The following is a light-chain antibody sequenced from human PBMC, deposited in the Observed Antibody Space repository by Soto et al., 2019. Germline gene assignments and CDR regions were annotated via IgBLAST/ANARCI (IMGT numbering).Light chain of an antibody. CDR3: QQRNVRPPIT. CDR1: QSVSSSY. Sequence: EIVLTQSPGTLSLSPGERATLSFRASQSVSSSYLAWYQQKPGQAPRLLIYGASSRATGIPDRFSGSGSGTDFTLTISRLEPEDFAVYYCQQRNVRPPITFGQGTRLEIK. J-gene: IGKJ5*01. CDR2: GAS. V-gene: IGKV3D-20*02.